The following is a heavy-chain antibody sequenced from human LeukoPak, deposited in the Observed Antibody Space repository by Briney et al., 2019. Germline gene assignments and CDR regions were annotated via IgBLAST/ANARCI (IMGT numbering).Heavy chain of an antibody. J-gene: IGHJ6*03. CDR3: AKDRSRQLVYYYYYMDV. V-gene: IGHV3-23*01. Sequence: GGSLRLSCAVSGFTFGSYATTWVRQAPGKGLEWVSAISGSGGSTYYADSVKGRFTISRDNSKNTLYLQMNSLRAEDTAVYYCAKDRSRQLVYYYYYMDVWGKGTTVTVSS. CDR2: ISGSGGST. CDR1: GFTFGSYA. D-gene: IGHD6-6*01.